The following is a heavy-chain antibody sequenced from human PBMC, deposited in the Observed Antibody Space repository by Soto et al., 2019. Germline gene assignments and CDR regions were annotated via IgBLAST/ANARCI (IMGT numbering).Heavy chain of an antibody. CDR1: GGSISSYY. V-gene: IGHV4-4*07. J-gene: IGHJ6*02. Sequence: PSETLSLTCTVSGGSISSYYWSWIRQPAGKGLEWIGRIYTSGSTNYNPSLKSRVTMSVDTSKNQFSLKLSSVTAADTAVYYCAREEGSWGYYYYGMDVWGQGTTVTVS. D-gene: IGHD1-26*01. CDR3: AREEGSWGYYYYGMDV. CDR2: IYTSGST.